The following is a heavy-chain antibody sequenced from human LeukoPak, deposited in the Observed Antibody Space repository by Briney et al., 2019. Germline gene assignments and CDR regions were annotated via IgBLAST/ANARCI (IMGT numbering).Heavy chain of an antibody. CDR1: GYTFTDYY. CDR3: ARDNSVGDIAWWFDP. CDR2: INPSGSST. V-gene: IGHV1-46*01. Sequence: GASVTVSCKASGYTFTDYYMLWVRQAPGQGLEWMGLINPSGSSTLYAQKFQGRVTMTRDMSTTTDYMELRSLRSEDTAVYYCARDNSVGDIAWWFDPWGQGTLVTVSS. J-gene: IGHJ5*02. D-gene: IGHD3-10*01.